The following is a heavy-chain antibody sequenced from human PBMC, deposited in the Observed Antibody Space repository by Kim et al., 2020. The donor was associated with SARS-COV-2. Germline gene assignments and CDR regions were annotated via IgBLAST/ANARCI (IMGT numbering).Heavy chain of an antibody. V-gene: IGHV4-39*01. J-gene: IGHJ5*02. CDR3: ARCPDAERITIFWGWFDP. Sequence: SETLSLTCTVSGGSISSSSYYWGWIRQPPGKGLEWIGSIYYSGSTYYNPSLKSRVTISVDTSKNQFSLKLSSVTAADTAVYYCARCPDAERITIFWGWFDPWGQGTLVTVSS. D-gene: IGHD3-9*01. CDR2: IYYSGST. CDR1: GGSISSSSYY.